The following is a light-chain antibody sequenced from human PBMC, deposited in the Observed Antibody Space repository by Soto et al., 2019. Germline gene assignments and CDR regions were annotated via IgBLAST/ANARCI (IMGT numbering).Light chain of an antibody. V-gene: IGKV3-20*01. CDR3: QQYVSSVT. J-gene: IGKJ1*01. Sequence: EIVLTQSPGSLSLSPGERATLSCRASQSVDSSFFAWYQQKPGQAPRLLIYGASNRATGIPDRLSGSGSGTTFTLTISRLEPEDFDVYYCQQYVSSVTFGQGTKVEIK. CDR1: QSVDSSF. CDR2: GAS.